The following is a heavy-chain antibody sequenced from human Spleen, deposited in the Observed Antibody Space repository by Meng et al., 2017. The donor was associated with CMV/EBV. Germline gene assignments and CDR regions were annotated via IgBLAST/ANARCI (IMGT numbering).Heavy chain of an antibody. CDR2: IYYSGST. CDR3: AREAGNYCSSTSCYGKWFDT. V-gene: IGHV4-30-4*08. J-gene: IGHJ5*02. D-gene: IGHD2-2*01. CDR1: GDYY. Sequence: GDYYWSWIRQPPGKGLEWIGYIYYSGSTYYNPSLKSRVTISVDTSKNQFSLKLSSVTAADTAVYYCAREAGNYCSSTSCYGKWFDTWGQGTLVTVSS.